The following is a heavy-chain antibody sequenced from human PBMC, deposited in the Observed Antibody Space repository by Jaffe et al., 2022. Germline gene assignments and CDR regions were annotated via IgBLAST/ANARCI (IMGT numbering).Heavy chain of an antibody. V-gene: IGHV4-38-2*01. J-gene: IGHJ4*02. CDR1: GYSISRGYY. CDR2: IYHSGST. CDR3: ARRSPEFPVVTSQSYFDS. D-gene: IGHD3-22*01. Sequence: QVQLQESGPGLVKPSETLSLTCAVSGYSISRGYYWGWIRQPPGKGLEWIGSIYHSGSTYYNPSLESRVTISVDTSKNHFSLKLTSVTAADTAVYYCARRSPEFPVVTSQSYFDSWGQGTLVTVSS.